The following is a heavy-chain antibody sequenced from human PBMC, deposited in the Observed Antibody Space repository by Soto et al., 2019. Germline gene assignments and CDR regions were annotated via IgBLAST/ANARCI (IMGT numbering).Heavy chain of an antibody. CDR3: ARDIVVVVAATINWFDP. J-gene: IGHJ5*02. CDR2: ISAYNGNT. V-gene: IGHV1-18*01. CDR1: GYTFTSYG. D-gene: IGHD2-15*01. Sequence: GASVKVSCKASGYTFTSYGISWVRQAPGQGLEWMGWISAYNGNTNYAQKLQGRVTMTTDTFTSTAYMELRSLRSDDTAVYYCARDIVVVVAATINWFDPWGQGTLVTVSS.